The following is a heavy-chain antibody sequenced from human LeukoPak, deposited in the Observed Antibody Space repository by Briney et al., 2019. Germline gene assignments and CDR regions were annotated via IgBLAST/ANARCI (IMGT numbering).Heavy chain of an antibody. J-gene: IGHJ3*02. V-gene: IGHV3-48*02. CDR3: ARDRGYGDYVGAFDI. D-gene: IGHD4-17*01. CDR2: ISSSSSTI. Sequence: PGGSLRLSCAASGFTFSSYGMYWVRQAPGKGLEWVSHISSSSSTIYYADSVKGRFTISRDNAKNSLYLQMNSLRDEDTAVYYCARDRGYGDYVGAFDIWGQGTMVTVSS. CDR1: GFTFSSYG.